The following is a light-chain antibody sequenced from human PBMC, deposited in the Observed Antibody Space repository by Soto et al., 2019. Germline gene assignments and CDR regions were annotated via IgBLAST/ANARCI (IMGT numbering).Light chain of an antibody. CDR1: SSDVGGYDY. CDR3: SSYAGSNNFV. CDR2: EVT. Sequence: QTVFTQPPSASGSPGTSITISCTGTSSDVGGYDYVSWYQQHPGKAPKLMIYEVTKRPSGVPDRFSGSKSGNTASLTVSGLQAEDEADYYCSSYAGSNNFVFGTGTKVTVL. V-gene: IGLV2-8*01. J-gene: IGLJ1*01.